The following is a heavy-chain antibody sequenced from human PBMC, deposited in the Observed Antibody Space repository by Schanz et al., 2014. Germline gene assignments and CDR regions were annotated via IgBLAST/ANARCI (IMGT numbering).Heavy chain of an antibody. CDR2: ISYDGNEK. CDR3: ARDKGGLIPFDY. J-gene: IGHJ4*02. D-gene: IGHD2-15*01. CDR1: GFPFSMAW. V-gene: IGHV3-30*03. Sequence: VQLVESGGGLVKPGGSLRLSCAASGFPFSMAWMTWVRQAPGKGLEWVAFISYDGNEKHYPDSVKGRFTISRDNSKNTLYLQMNSLRAEDTAVYYCARDKGGLIPFDYWGQGTLVAVSS.